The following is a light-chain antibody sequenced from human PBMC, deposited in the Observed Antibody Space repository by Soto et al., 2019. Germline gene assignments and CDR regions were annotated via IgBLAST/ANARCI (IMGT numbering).Light chain of an antibody. Sequence: DIQMTQSPSTLSASVGDRVTITCRASQSISSWLAWYQQKPGKAPKLLIYKASSIESGVPSRFSGSGSGTEIPLTISTLQPDEFSTYYCQQYNSYPMYTFGQGTKLEIK. V-gene: IGKV1-5*03. CDR2: KAS. J-gene: IGKJ2*01. CDR3: QQYNSYPMYT. CDR1: QSISSW.